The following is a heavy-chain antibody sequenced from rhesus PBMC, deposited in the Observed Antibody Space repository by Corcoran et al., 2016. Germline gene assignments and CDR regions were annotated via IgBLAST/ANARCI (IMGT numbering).Heavy chain of an antibody. CDR2: ISYSGST. V-gene: IGHV4-122*02. CDR3: ARRGGGIGAAHVLDY. D-gene: IGHD6-31*01. CDR1: GYSISRGYG. J-gene: IGHJ4*01. Sequence: QLQLQESGPGLVKPSETLSLTCAVSGYSISRGYGWSWIRQPPGKGLEFIGYISYSGSTRYTPSLKSRVTSSRDTSKNQCSLKLSSVTAADTAVYYCARRGGGIGAAHVLDYWGQGVLVTVSS.